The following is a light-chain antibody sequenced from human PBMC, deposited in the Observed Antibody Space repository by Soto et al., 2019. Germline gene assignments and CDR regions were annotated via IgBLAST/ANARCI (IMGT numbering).Light chain of an antibody. J-gene: IGLJ3*02. CDR2: EVY. Sequence: QSALTQPASVSGSPGQSITISCTGTNSHVGGYDRVSWYQHHPGKAHKLLIFEVYNRPSGISDRVSGSKSGDTASLTISGLQAEDEADYYCISYIPSTTTHWVFGGGTKLNVL. CDR1: NSHVGGYDR. V-gene: IGLV2-14*01. CDR3: ISYIPSTTTHWV.